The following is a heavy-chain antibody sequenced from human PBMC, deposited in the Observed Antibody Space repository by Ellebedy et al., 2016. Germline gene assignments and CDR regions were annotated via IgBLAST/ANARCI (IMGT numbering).Heavy chain of an antibody. D-gene: IGHD3-16*02. CDR2: LYYTGNT. CDR1: GGSISSRTSY. J-gene: IGHJ4*02. V-gene: IGHV4-39*01. Sequence: SETLSLTCTVSGGSISSRTSYWGWIRQPPGTGLEWIGNLYYTGNTHYNPSLKSRVTISVDTSSNQFSLKLSSVTAADTAVYYCARGVNLAFDYWGLGALVTVSS. CDR3: ARGVNLAFDY.